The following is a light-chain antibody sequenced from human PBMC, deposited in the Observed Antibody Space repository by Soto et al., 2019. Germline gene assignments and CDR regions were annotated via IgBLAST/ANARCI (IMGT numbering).Light chain of an antibody. CDR2: DAS. CDR3: QQRSNWPRA. Sequence: EIVLTQSPATLSLSPGERATLSCRASQSVSSYLAWYQQKPGQAPRLLIYDASNRATGIPARFSASRYGTEFTLTISSLEPEDFAVYYCQQRSNWPRAFGGGTKVEIK. V-gene: IGKV3-11*01. CDR1: QSVSSY. J-gene: IGKJ4*01.